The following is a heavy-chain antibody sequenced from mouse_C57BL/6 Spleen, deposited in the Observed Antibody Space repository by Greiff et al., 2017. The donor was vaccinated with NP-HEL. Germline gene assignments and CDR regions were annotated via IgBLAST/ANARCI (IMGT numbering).Heavy chain of an antibody. Sequence: QVQLQQSGAELVKPGASVKISCKASGYAFSSYWMNWVKQRPGKGLEWIGQIYPGDGDTNYNGKFKGKATLTADKSSSTAYMQLSSLTSEDSAVYFCARSATPKIILHYHFAYWGQGTLVTVSA. CDR3: ARSATPKIILHYHFAY. V-gene: IGHV1-80*01. D-gene: IGHD1-2*01. CDR1: GYAFSSYW. CDR2: IYPGDGDT. J-gene: IGHJ3*01.